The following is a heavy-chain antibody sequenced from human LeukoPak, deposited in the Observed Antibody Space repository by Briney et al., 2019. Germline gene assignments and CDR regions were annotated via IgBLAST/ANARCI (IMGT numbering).Heavy chain of an antibody. CDR2: FSGSGGST. V-gene: IGHV3-23*01. Sequence: GGSLRLSCAASGFTFSSYAMSWVRQAPGKGLEWVSGFSGSGGSTYYADSVKGRFTISRDISKNTLYLQMNSLRAEDTAVYYCAKRGSGWYEDYYYYMDVWGKGTTVTISS. D-gene: IGHD6-19*01. CDR3: AKRGSGWYEDYYYYMDV. CDR1: GFTFSSYA. J-gene: IGHJ6*03.